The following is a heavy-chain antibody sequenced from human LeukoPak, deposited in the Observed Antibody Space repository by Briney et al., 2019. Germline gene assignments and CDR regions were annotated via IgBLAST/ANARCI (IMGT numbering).Heavy chain of an antibody. Sequence: ASVKVSCRTSGYTFTSYGLSWVRQAPGQGLEWMGCIITYNGNTYYSQKLQGRVTMTTDTSTSTAYMELRSLRSDDTAVCYCAKTTVTSEEYFYYYMDVWGKGTTVTVSS. D-gene: IGHD4-17*01. CDR3: AKTTVTSEEYFYYYMDV. CDR2: IITYNGNT. CDR1: GYTFTSYG. J-gene: IGHJ6*03. V-gene: IGHV1-18*01.